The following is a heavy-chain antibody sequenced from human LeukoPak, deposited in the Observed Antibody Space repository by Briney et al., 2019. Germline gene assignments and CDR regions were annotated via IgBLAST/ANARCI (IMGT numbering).Heavy chain of an antibody. J-gene: IGHJ4*02. V-gene: IGHV3-48*03. CDR1: GFTFSSYE. D-gene: IGHD6-19*01. Sequence: GGSPRLSCAASGFTFSSYEMNWVRQAPGKGLEWVSYISSSGSTIYYADSVKGRFTISRDNAKNSLYLQMNSLRAEDTAVYYCARDGYSSGWYDYWGQGTLVTVSS. CDR3: ARDGYSSGWYDY. CDR2: ISSSGSTI.